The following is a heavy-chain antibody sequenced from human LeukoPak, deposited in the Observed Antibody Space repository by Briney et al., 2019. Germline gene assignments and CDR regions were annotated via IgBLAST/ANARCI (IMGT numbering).Heavy chain of an antibody. J-gene: IGHJ4*02. D-gene: IGHD5-18*01. CDR2: ISAYNGDI. CDR1: GYTFASFG. Sequence: GASVKVSCKASGYTFASFGISWVRQAPGQGLEWMGWISAYNGDIYYAQKFQGRVTMTTATSTSTAYMELTSLRADDTAMYYCAGDRVFVDTAIVSPIQYFDYWGQGTLVTVSS. CDR3: AGDRVFVDTAIVSPIQYFDY. V-gene: IGHV1-18*01.